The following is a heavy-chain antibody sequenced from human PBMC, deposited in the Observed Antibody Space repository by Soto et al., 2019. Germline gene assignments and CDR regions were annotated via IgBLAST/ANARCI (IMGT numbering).Heavy chain of an antibody. CDR1: GFTFSSYG. Sequence: QVQLVESGGGVVQPGRSLRLSCAASGFTFSSYGMHWVRQAPGKGLEWVAVIWYDGSNKYYADSVKGRFTISRDNSKNTRYLQMNSLRAEDTAVYYCARGLWGMDVWGQGTRVTVSS. D-gene: IGHD2-21*01. CDR2: IWYDGSNK. V-gene: IGHV3-33*01. J-gene: IGHJ6*02. CDR3: ARGLWGMDV.